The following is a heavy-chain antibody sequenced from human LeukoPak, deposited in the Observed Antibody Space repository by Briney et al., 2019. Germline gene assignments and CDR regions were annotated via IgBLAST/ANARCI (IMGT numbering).Heavy chain of an antibody. CDR1: GVSLSSSNYY. CDR2: IYYNGSP. CDR3: ARWGRDDNNGWFY. V-gene: IGHV4-39*01. Sequence: SETLSLTCVVSGVSLSSSNYYWGWIRPPPGKGLEWIGTIYYNGSPSYNPSLKSRGTISADTSKNQFSLKLSSVTAADTAVYYCARWGRDDNNGWFYWGQGTLVTVSS. D-gene: IGHD5-24*01. J-gene: IGHJ4*02.